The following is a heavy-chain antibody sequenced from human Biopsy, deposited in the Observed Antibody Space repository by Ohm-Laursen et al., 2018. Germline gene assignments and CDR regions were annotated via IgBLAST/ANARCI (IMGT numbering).Heavy chain of an antibody. CDR3: ARGVPHYDGSGFPLAGYWYFDL. D-gene: IGHD3-22*01. V-gene: IGHV4-31*01. CDR2: ISYSGTT. CDR1: GGSIGGGEYY. Sequence: TLFLTCTVSGGSIGGGEYYWNWIRQHPGKGLGWIGLISYSGTTFYNPSLESLLTISIDTSKNHFSLNLRSVTAADTAVYYCARGVPHYDGSGFPLAGYWYFDLWGRGTLVTVSS. J-gene: IGHJ2*01.